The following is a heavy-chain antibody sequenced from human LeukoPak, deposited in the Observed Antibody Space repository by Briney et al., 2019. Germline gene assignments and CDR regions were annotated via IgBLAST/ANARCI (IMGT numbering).Heavy chain of an antibody. CDR3: ARDVPPYYYDSSGYYPGGAFDI. D-gene: IGHD3-22*01. Sequence: GGSLRLSCAASGFTFSSYSMNWVRQAPGKGLEWVSYISSSSSTIYYADSVKGRFTISRDNAKNLLYLQMNSLRAEDTAVYYCARDVPPYYYDSSGYYPGGAFDIWGQGTMVTVSS. CDR2: ISSSSSTI. CDR1: GFTFSSYS. J-gene: IGHJ3*02. V-gene: IGHV3-48*04.